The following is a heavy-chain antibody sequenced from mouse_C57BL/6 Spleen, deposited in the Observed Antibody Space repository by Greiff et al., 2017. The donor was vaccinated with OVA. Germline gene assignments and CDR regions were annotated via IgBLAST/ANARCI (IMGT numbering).Heavy chain of an antibody. D-gene: IGHD1-1*01. Sequence: ESGPGLVKPSQSLSLTCSVTGYSITSGYYWNWIRQFPGNKLEWMGYISYDGSNNYNPSLKNRISITRDTSKNQFFLKLNSVTTEDTATYYCAREGLLRSYWYFDVWGTGTTVTVSS. CDR3: AREGLLRSYWYFDV. J-gene: IGHJ1*03. V-gene: IGHV3-6*01. CDR2: ISYDGSN. CDR1: GYSITSGYY.